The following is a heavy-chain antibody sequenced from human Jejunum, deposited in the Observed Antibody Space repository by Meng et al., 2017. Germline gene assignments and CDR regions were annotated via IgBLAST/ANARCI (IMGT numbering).Heavy chain of an antibody. V-gene: IGHV4-34*02. D-gene: IGHD3-3*02. J-gene: IGHJ4*02. Sequence: QVQLQQWGAGMFKPSETLSLPCAVVGESFSGYYWNWLRQSPGKGLEWIGQITYTGVVDYNPSLKSRVTIFVDTPKRQFSLNLTSVTAADTAVYYCARVLALIDSWGQGTLVTVSS. CDR1: GESFSGYY. CDR2: ITYTGVV. CDR3: ARVLALIDS.